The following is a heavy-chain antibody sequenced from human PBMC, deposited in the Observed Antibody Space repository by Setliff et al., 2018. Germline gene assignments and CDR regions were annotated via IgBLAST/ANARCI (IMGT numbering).Heavy chain of an antibody. CDR1: GYTLSRHY. Sequence: ASVKVSCKATGYTLSRHYMHWARQAPGQGLEWMGWINNYNMNTNYPQKFLGRVTMTTDTSTSTAYMELRSLRPDDTAVYYCARINFYVSSGYYYAPDYWGPGTLVTVSS. D-gene: IGHD3-22*01. CDR3: ARINFYVSSGYYYAPDY. CDR2: INNYNMNT. V-gene: IGHV1-18*04. J-gene: IGHJ4*02.